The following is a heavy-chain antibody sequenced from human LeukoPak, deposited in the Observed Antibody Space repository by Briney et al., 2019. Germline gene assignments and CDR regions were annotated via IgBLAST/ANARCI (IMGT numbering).Heavy chain of an antibody. J-gene: IGHJ4*02. CDR3: AKDITYKSGCLDY. Sequence: GGSLRLSCAASGFTFDDYAMHRVRQAPGKGLEWVSLISGDGGSTSYADSVKGRFTISRDNSKNSLHLRMNSLRTEDTALYYCAKDITYKSGCLDYWGQGTLVTVSS. CDR1: GFTFDDYA. V-gene: IGHV3-43*02. CDR2: ISGDGGST. D-gene: IGHD6-19*01.